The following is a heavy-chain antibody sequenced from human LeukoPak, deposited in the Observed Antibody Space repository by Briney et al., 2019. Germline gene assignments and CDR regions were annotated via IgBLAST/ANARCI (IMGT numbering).Heavy chain of an antibody. CDR3: ARFPVLDTAMA. J-gene: IGHJ5*02. D-gene: IGHD5-18*01. CDR2: ITHNANT. V-gene: IGHV4-34*01. CDR1: TGPFSGYY. Sequence: SSETLSLTCAVYTGPFSGYYWAWIRQPPGEELEWIGEITHNANTKYNPSLESRVIISVDTSKNQFSLKLNSVTAADTAVYYCARFPVLDTAMAWGQGTQVTVSS.